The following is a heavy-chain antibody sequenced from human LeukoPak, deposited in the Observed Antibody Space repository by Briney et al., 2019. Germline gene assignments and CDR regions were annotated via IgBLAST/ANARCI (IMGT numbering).Heavy chain of an antibody. J-gene: IGHJ4*02. Sequence: PGGSLRLACTAAGFTFGDYAMSWIRQPAGKGLEWNGEINHSGSTNYNPSLKSRVTRSVDTPKNQFSLKLSSVTAADTAVYYCAKLTVYYYGSGSYYNHGLYFDYWVQGTLVTVSS. CDR3: AKLTVYYYGSGSYYNHGLYFDY. CDR2: INHSGST. D-gene: IGHD3-10*01. V-gene: IGHV4-34*08. CDR1: GFTFGDYA.